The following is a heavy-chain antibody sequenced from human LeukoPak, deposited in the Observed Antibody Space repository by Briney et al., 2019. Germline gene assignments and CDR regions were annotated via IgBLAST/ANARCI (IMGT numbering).Heavy chain of an antibody. V-gene: IGHV3-23*01. CDR3: AELGITMIGGV. D-gene: IGHD3-10*02. CDR1: GFTFNNYA. CDR2: ISGSGGSI. Sequence: GGSLRLSCAASGFTFNNYAMSWVRQPPGKGLEWVSAISGSGGSIYYADSVKGRFTISRDNSQNTLYLQMNSLRAEDTAVYYCAELGITMIGGVWGKGTTVTISS. J-gene: IGHJ6*04.